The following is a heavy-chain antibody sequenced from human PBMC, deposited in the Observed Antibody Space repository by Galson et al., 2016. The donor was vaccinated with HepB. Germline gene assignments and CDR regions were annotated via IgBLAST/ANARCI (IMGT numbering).Heavy chain of an antibody. Sequence: SGAEVKKPGTSVKVSCKASGYTFTSRGISWVRQAPGQGLEWMGWISAYDGHTNYGQKLQDRLTMTTDTSTSTAYMELRSLRSDDTAVYYCARDQAPLPGDYWGQGTLVTVSS. CDR3: ARDQAPLPGDY. V-gene: IGHV1-18*01. D-gene: IGHD2-15*01. J-gene: IGHJ4*02. CDR2: ISAYDGHT. CDR1: GYTFTSRG.